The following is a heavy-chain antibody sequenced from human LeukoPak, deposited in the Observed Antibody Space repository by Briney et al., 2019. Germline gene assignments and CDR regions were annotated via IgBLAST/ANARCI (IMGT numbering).Heavy chain of an antibody. CDR1: GYTLTELS. CDR3: ARDDPTFGYSSDYYYGMDV. J-gene: IGHJ6*02. V-gene: IGHV1-24*01. CDR2: FDPEDGET. Sequence: ASVKVSCKVSGYTLTELSMHWVRQAPGKGLEWMGGFDPEDGETIYAQKFQGRVTMTGDTSTDTAYMELSSLRSEDTAVYYCARDDPTFGYSSDYYYGMDVWGQGTTVTVSS. D-gene: IGHD5-18*01.